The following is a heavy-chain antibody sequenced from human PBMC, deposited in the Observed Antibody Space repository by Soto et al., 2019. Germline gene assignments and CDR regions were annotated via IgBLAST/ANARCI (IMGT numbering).Heavy chain of an antibody. J-gene: IGHJ6*02. CDR2: IVVGSGNT. CDR3: AADLRDYDFWSGYLGYYYYGMDV. Sequence: SVKVSCKASGFTFTSSAVQWVRQARGQRLEWIGWIVVGSGNTNYAQKFQERVTITRDMSTSTAYMELSSLRSEDTAVYYCAADLRDYDFWSGYLGYYYYGMDVWGQGTTVTLSS. CDR1: GFTFTSSA. D-gene: IGHD3-3*01. V-gene: IGHV1-58*01.